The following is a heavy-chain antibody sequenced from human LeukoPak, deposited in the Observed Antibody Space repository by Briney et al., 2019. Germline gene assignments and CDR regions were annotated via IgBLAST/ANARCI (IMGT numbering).Heavy chain of an antibody. CDR3: AKSTRLPHDALDI. D-gene: IGHD6-25*01. Sequence: GGSLRLSCAASGFTFSSYAMSWVRQAPGKGLEWVSAISGSGGSTYYADSVKGRFTISRDNSKNTLYLQMSSLRAEDTAVYYCAKSTRLPHDALDIWGQGTMVTVSS. V-gene: IGHV3-23*01. CDR2: ISGSGGST. J-gene: IGHJ3*02. CDR1: GFTFSSYA.